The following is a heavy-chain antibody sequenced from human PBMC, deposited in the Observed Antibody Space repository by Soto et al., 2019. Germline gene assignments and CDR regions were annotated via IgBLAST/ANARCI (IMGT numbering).Heavy chain of an antibody. V-gene: IGHV4-34*01. CDR2: VSHSGEA. Sequence: PSGTLSLTCGVYGGSFRNYYWIWVRQPPGKGLEWIGEVSHSGEATYNPSLQSRITISLDTSNIQFSLKMTSVTAADTAMYFCTRGERFPRSGFDPWGQGTQVTVSS. D-gene: IGHD3-10*01. CDR1: GGSFRNYY. J-gene: IGHJ5*02. CDR3: TRGERFPRSGFDP.